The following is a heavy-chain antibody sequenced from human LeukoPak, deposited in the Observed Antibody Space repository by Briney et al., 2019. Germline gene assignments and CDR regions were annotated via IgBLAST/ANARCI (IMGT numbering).Heavy chain of an antibody. Sequence: ASVKVSCKASGYTCTGYYMHWVRQAPGQGREWMGWINPNSGGTNYAQKFQGRVTMTRDTSISTAYMELSRLRSDDTAVYYCARDRYSGSYSDYWGQGTLVTVSS. CDR1: GYTCTGYY. D-gene: IGHD1-26*01. J-gene: IGHJ4*02. CDR2: INPNSGGT. CDR3: ARDRYSGSYSDY. V-gene: IGHV1-2*02.